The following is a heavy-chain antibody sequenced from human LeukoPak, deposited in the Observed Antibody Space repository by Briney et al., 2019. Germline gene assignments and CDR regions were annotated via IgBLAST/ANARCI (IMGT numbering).Heavy chain of an antibody. D-gene: IGHD6-13*01. V-gene: IGHV3-48*02. CDR1: GFTFSSYS. Sequence: GGSLRLSCAASGFTFSSYSMNWVRQAPGKGLEWVSYISSSSSTIYYADSVKGRFTISRDNAKNSLYLQMNSLRDEDTAVYYCAREPLAAAVPYYYYGMDVWGQGTTVTVSS. CDR3: AREPLAAAVPYYYYGMDV. J-gene: IGHJ6*02. CDR2: ISSSSSTI.